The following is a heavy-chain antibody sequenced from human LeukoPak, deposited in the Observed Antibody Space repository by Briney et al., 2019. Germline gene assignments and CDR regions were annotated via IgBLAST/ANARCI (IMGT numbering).Heavy chain of an antibody. D-gene: IGHD3-10*02. CDR1: GFTFSSYA. J-gene: IGHJ5*02. CDR2: ISYDGSNK. Sequence: GGSLRLSCAASGFTFSSYAMSWVRQAPGKGLEWVAVISYDGSNKYYADSVKGRFTISRDNSKNTLYLQMNSLRAEDTAVYYCAKDRAVFAGFDPWGQGTLVTVSS. V-gene: IGHV3-30*18. CDR3: AKDRAVFAGFDP.